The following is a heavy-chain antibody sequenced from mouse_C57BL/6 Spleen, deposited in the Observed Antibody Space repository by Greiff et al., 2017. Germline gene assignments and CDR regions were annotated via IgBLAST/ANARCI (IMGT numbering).Heavy chain of an antibody. CDR2: INPSNGGT. J-gene: IGHJ1*03. CDR1: GYTFTSYW. CDR3: ARSLSNYWYFDV. V-gene: IGHV1-53*01. Sequence: VQLQQPGTELVKPGASVKLSCKASGYTFTSYWMHWVKQRPGQGLEWIGNINPSNGGTNYNEKFKSKATLTVDKSSSTAYMQLSSLTSEDSAVXYCARSLSNYWYFDVWGTGTTVTVSS. D-gene: IGHD2-5*01.